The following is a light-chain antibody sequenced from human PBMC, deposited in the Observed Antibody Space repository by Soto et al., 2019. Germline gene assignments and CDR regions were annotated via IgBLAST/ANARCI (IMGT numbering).Light chain of an antibody. Sequence: QSVLTQPASVSGSPGQSITISCTGTSSDVGGYNYVSWYQQHPGKAPKLMIYDVSNRPSGVSNRFSGSKSGNTASLTISGLQAEDEADYYCSSYTSSNTLVVFGGGTTLTVL. CDR1: SSDVGGYNY. CDR3: SSYTSSNTLVV. CDR2: DVS. J-gene: IGLJ2*01. V-gene: IGLV2-14*01.